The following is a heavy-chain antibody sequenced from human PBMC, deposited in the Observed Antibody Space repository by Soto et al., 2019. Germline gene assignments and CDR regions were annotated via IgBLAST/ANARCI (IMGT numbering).Heavy chain of an antibody. Sequence: PSETLSLTCTVSGGSISSGNYYWSWIRQPPGKGLEWIGFIYYSGSTYYNPSLKSRVTISVDTSKNQFSLKLSSVTAADTAVYYCARRITMIVVGFDYWGQGTLVTVSS. CDR3: ARRITMIVVGFDY. D-gene: IGHD3-22*01. J-gene: IGHJ4*02. CDR1: GGSISSGNYY. CDR2: IYYSGST. V-gene: IGHV4-39*01.